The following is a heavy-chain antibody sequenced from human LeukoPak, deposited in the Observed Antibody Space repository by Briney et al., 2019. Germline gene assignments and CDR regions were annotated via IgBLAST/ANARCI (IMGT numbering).Heavy chain of an antibody. CDR3: ARVGYGYYTEGFDY. CDR1: GGSIFSYY. D-gene: IGHD3-3*01. V-gene: IGHV4-59*01. Sequence: PSETLSLTCTVSGGSIFSYYWTWIRQPPGKGLEWIGYIYYSGSTNYNPSLKSRVTISVDTSKNQFSLKLTSVTAADTAVYYCARVGYGYYTEGFDYWGQGTLVTVSS. J-gene: IGHJ4*02. CDR2: IYYSGST.